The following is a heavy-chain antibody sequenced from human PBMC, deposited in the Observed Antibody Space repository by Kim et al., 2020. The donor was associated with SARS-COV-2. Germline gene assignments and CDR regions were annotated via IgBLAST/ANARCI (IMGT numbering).Heavy chain of an antibody. CDR1: GFTFSDYY. CDR2: ISSSSSYT. V-gene: IGHV3-11*05. J-gene: IGHJ4*02. Sequence: GGSLRLSCAASGFTFSDYYMSWIRQAPGKGLEWVSYISSSSSYTNYADSVKGRFTISRDNAKNSLYLQMNSLRAEDTAVYYCARDLRDTAMDRQGYWGQGTLVTVSS. CDR3: ARDLRDTAMDRQGY. D-gene: IGHD5-18*01.